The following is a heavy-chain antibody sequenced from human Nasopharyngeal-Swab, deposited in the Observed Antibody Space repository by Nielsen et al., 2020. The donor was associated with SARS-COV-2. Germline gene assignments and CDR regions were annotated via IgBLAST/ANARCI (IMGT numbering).Heavy chain of an antibody. J-gene: IGHJ6*03. CDR3: ARAIFGVVIIFNYYYMDV. V-gene: IGHV4-34*01. D-gene: IGHD3-3*01. CDR2: INHSGST. Sequence: SRQPPGKGLEWIGEINHSGSTNYNPSLKSRVTISVDTSKNQFSLKLSSVTAADTAVYYCARAIFGVVIIFNYYYMDVWGKGTTVTVSS.